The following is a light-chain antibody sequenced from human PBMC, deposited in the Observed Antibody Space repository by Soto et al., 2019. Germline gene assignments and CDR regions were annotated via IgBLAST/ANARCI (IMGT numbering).Light chain of an antibody. CDR2: DAS. CDR1: QSVNTY. CDR3: QQRSNWPIT. V-gene: IGKV3-11*01. Sequence: VVLTQSPATLSLSPGERATLSCRASQSVNTYVSWFRQKPGQAPRLLIYDASNRATGIPARISGSGSGTDFTLTISSLEPEDFAVYYCQQRSNWPITFGQGTRLEIK. J-gene: IGKJ5*01.